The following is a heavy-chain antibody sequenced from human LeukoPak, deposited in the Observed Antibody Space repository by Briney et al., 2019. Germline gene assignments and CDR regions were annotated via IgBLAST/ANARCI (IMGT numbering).Heavy chain of an antibody. Sequence: SETLSLTCTVSGASISTSYWYWIRQPPGKGLEWIGYIHYSGDINYNPSLKSRGTISAYTSKNQLSLKLSSVTAADTAVYYCARVGCSGGSCYPDYWGQGTLVTVSS. J-gene: IGHJ4*02. CDR1: GASISTSY. D-gene: IGHD2-15*01. CDR3: ARVGCSGGSCYPDY. V-gene: IGHV4-59*01. CDR2: IHYSGDI.